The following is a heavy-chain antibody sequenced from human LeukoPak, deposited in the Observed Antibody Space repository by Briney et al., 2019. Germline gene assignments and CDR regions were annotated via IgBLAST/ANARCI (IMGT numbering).Heavy chain of an antibody. Sequence: ASVKVSCKVSGYTLTELSMHWVRQAPGKGLEWMGGFDPEDGETIYAQKFQGRVTMTEDTSTDTAYMELSSLRSEDTAVYYCATYQNRYCSGGSCVFDYWGQGTLATVSS. CDR2: FDPEDGET. CDR3: ATYQNRYCSGGSCVFDY. CDR1: GYTLTELS. J-gene: IGHJ4*02. D-gene: IGHD2-15*01. V-gene: IGHV1-24*01.